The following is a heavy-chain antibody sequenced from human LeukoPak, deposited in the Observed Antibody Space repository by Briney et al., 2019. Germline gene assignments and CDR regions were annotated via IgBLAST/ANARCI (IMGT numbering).Heavy chain of an antibody. CDR1: GFTFSSYD. V-gene: IGHV3-13*01. J-gene: IGHJ4*02. CDR3: ARGKYYYGSGSFDY. CDR2: IGTAGDT. Sequence: QPGGSLRLSCAASGFTFSSYDMHWVRQATGKGLEWVSAIGTAGDTYYPGSVKGRFTISRENAKNSLYLQMNSLRAGDTAVYYCARGKYYYGSGSFDYWGQGTLVTVSS. D-gene: IGHD3-10*01.